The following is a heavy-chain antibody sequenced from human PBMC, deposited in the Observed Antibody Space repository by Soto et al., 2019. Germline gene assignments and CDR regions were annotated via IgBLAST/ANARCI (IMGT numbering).Heavy chain of an antibody. D-gene: IGHD2-21*01. Sequence: PSETLSLTCTVSGGSITSGNYYWAWVRQPPGKGLEWIGDIYYSGSTYYNPSLASRATISRDTSKNEFSLNLNSVTAADTAVYYCVRHPQHIYFEYWGQGTLVTSPQ. CDR3: VRHPQHIYFEY. CDR1: GGSITSGNYY. J-gene: IGHJ4*02. CDR2: IYYSGST. V-gene: IGHV4-39*01.